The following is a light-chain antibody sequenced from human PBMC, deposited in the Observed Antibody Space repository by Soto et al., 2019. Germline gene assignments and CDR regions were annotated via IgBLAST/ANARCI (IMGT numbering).Light chain of an antibody. V-gene: IGKV3D-15*01. J-gene: IGKJ1*01. CDR1: QTINSKY. Sequence: EVVLTQSPGTLSLSPGERATLSCRASQTINSKYLAWYQQKPGQAPRLLIYTASTRATGIPDRFSGSGSGTEFTLTISGLQSDDFAVYYCQQYNNWPRRTFGQGTKVEVK. CDR2: TAS. CDR3: QQYNNWPRRT.